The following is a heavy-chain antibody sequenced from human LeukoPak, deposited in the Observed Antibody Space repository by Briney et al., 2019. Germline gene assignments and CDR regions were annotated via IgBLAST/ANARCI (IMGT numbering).Heavy chain of an antibody. V-gene: IGHV4-4*02. CDR1: GGSISSSNW. Sequence: SGTLSLTCAVSGGSISSSNWWSWVRQPPGKGLEWIGEIYHSGSTNYNPSLKSRVTISVDKSKNQFSLKLSSVTAADTAVYYCARPKGYSSSWYYENWFDPWGQGTLVIVSS. D-gene: IGHD6-13*01. CDR3: ARPKGYSSSWYYENWFDP. CDR2: IYHSGST. J-gene: IGHJ5*02.